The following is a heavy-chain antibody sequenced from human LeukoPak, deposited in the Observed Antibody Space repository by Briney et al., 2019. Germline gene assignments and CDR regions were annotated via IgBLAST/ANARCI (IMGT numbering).Heavy chain of an antibody. Sequence: GASVKVSCKASGGTFSSYAISWVRQAPGQRLEWMGWISAYNGNTNYAQKLQGRVTMTTDTSTSTAYMEMRSLRSDDTAVYYCARVIRGYRYGHNFDYRGQGTLVTVSS. D-gene: IGHD5-18*01. J-gene: IGHJ4*02. CDR3: ARVIRGYRYGHNFDY. CDR2: ISAYNGNT. CDR1: GGTFSSYA. V-gene: IGHV1-18*01.